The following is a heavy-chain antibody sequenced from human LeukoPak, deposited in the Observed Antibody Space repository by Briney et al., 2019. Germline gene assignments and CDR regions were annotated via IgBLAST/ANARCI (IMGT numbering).Heavy chain of an antibody. CDR1: GFTSSSYS. D-gene: IGHD6-13*01. J-gene: IGHJ4*02. CDR3: AREEGKQQMEAFDY. CDR2: ISSASNTI. V-gene: IGHV3-48*01. Sequence: GESLRLSCAASGFTSSSYSMNWVRQAPGKGLEWVSYISSASNTIHYADSVKGRFTISRDNAKNSLYLQMNSLRAEDTAVYYCAREEGKQQMEAFDYWGQGTLVTVSS.